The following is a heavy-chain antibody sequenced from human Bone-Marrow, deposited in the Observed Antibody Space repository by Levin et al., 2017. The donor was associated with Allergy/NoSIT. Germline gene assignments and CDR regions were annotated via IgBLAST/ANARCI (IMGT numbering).Heavy chain of an antibody. D-gene: IGHD3-16*01. V-gene: IGHV4-59*08. Sequence: NPSETLSLTCTVSGGSISTYYWSWIRQPPGKKLEWIGYMHSGGSTDYNPSLKSRVTISLDPSKNQFSLNLNSVTAADTAVCYCVRQRGTNCDSWGQGTLVTVSS. CDR1: GGSISTYY. CDR2: MHSGGST. J-gene: IGHJ4*02. CDR3: VRQRGTNCDS.